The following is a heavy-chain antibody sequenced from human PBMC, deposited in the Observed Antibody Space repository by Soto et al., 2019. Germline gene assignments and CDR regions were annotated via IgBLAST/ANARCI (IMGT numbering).Heavy chain of an antibody. CDR3: ARHSYSSGSEYGFWFDP. CDR2: IYFSGTT. D-gene: IGHD3-10*01. J-gene: IGHJ5*02. V-gene: IGHV4-34*01. Sequence: SETLSLTCAVYGGSFSGYYWGWIRQPPGKGLEWIGNIYFSGTTHYNPSLKNRVTISVDTSKNQFSLRLSSVTAADTAVYYCARHSYSSGSEYGFWFDPWGQGTLVTVSS. CDR1: GGSFSGYY.